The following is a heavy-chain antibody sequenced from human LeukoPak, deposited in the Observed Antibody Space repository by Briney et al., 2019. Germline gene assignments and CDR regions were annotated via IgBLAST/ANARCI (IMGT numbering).Heavy chain of an antibody. CDR3: ARGILMGYYDFWSGYYRSYGMDV. V-gene: IGHV4-4*07. CDR1: GGSISSYY. J-gene: IGHJ6*02. CDR2: IYTSGST. D-gene: IGHD3-3*01. Sequence: PSETLSLTCTVSGGSISSYYWSWIRQPAGKGLEWIGRIYTSGSTNYNPSLKSRVTISVDTSKNQFSLKLSSVTAADTAVYYCARGILMGYYDFWSGYYRSYGMDVWGQGTTVTVSS.